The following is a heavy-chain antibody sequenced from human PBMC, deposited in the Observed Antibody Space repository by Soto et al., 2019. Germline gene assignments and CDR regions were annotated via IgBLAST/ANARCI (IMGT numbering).Heavy chain of an antibody. V-gene: IGHV4-59*01. CDR1: GDSINNYY. Sequence: QVQLQESGPGLVKPSETLSLTCTVSGDSINNYYWNWIRQPPGRELEWIGYIYYTGITYYNTSQKSRVTMSLDTSENQLSLNQNTVTAADTAIYLWSRDRNNGVARFDFWAQGTLVTVSS. CDR3: SRDRNNGVARFDF. D-gene: IGHD1-1*01. CDR2: IYYTGIT. J-gene: IGHJ4*02.